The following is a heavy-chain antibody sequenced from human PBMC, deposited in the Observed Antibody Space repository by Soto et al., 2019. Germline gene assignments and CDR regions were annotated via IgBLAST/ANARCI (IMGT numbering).Heavy chain of an antibody. CDR1: GYSFTSYW. V-gene: IGHV5-10-1*01. J-gene: IGHJ5*02. CDR2: IDPSDSYT. Sequence: GESLKISCKGSGYSFTSYWISWVRQMPGKGLEWMGRIDPSDSYTNYSSSFQGHVTISADKSISTAYLQWSSLKASDTAMYYCARTTVTTGSLDPWGQGTLVTVS. D-gene: IGHD4-4*01. CDR3: ARTTVTTGSLDP.